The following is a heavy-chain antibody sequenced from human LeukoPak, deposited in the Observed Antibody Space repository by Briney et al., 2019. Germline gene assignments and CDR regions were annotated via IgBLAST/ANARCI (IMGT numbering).Heavy chain of an antibody. D-gene: IGHD4-23*01. J-gene: IGHJ3*02. CDR1: GGSISSGSYY. CDR2: IYTSGST. V-gene: IGHV4-61*02. Sequence: PSQTLSLTCTVSGGSISSGSYYWSRIRQPAGKRLEWIGRIYTSGSTHYNPSLKSRVTISVDTSKNQFSLRLSSVTAADTAVYYCARDTVVTSHDAFDIWGLGTMVTVSS. CDR3: ARDTVVTSHDAFDI.